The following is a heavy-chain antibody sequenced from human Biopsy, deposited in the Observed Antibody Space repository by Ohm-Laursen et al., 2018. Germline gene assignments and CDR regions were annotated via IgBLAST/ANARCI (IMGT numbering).Heavy chain of an antibody. D-gene: IGHD6-25*01. CDR1: GGSISSYQ. Sequence: SETLSLTCTVSGGSISSYQWTWIRQPPGKGLEWIGYLYNTGGTNYNPSLKSRVTISVDTSKNQFPLKLRSVTVADTAVYYCAREAAIIDPRTRAFDYWGQGTLVTVSS. J-gene: IGHJ4*02. V-gene: IGHV4-59*01. CDR3: AREAAIIDPRTRAFDY. CDR2: LYNTGGT.